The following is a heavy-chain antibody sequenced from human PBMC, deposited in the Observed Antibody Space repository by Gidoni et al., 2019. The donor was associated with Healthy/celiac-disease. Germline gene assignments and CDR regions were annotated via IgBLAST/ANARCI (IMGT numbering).Heavy chain of an antibody. CDR1: GFTFSSYA. J-gene: IGHJ4*02. Sequence: EVQLLESGGGLVQPGVSLRLSCAASGFTFSSYAMSWVRQAPGKGLEWVSAISGSGGSTYYADSVKGRFTISRDNSKNTLYLQMNSLRAEDTAVYYCAKDRRGGIAVAGNSPVDYWGQGTLVTVSS. CDR3: AKDRRGGIAVAGNSPVDY. D-gene: IGHD6-19*01. V-gene: IGHV3-23*01. CDR2: ISGSGGST.